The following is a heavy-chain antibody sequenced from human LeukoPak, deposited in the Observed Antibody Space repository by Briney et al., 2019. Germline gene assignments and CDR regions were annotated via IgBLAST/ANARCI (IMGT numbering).Heavy chain of an antibody. CDR3: ARARGGPFDY. CDR2: ISYDGSNK. Sequence: GGSLRLSCAASGFTFSSYGMHWVRQAPGKGLEWVAVISYDGSNKYYADSVKGRFTISRDSSKNTLYLQMNSLRAEDTAVYYCARARGGPFDYWGQGTLVTVSS. V-gene: IGHV3-30*03. D-gene: IGHD3-16*01. J-gene: IGHJ4*02. CDR1: GFTFSSYG.